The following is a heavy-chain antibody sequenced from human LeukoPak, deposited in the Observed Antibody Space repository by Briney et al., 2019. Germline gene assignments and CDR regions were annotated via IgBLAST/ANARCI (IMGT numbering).Heavy chain of an antibody. D-gene: IGHD3-10*01. CDR1: GFTFSSYG. V-gene: IGHV3-23*01. J-gene: IGHJ4*02. Sequence: GGSLRLSCAASGFTFSSYGMNWVRQAPGKGLEWVSALSGSGETTFYADSVKGRFTISRDNSKNTLYLQMNSLRAEDTAVYYCARGLWFGGSYYFDYWGQGTLVTVSS. CDR3: ARGLWFGGSYYFDY. CDR2: LSGSGETT.